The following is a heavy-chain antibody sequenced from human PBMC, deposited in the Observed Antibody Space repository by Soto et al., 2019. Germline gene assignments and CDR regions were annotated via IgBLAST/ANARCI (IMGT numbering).Heavy chain of an antibody. Sequence: TLSLTCSIYSGSFSGYYWSWIRQPPGKGLEWIGEISQSGNTNYSPPLKSRVSISIDTSKKQFSLNLASVSAADTAVYYCARAPKVSGSSQTRPDFWGQGTLVTVSS. CDR3: ARAPKVSGSSQTRPDF. CDR2: ISQSGNT. J-gene: IGHJ4*02. CDR1: SGSFSGYY. D-gene: IGHD6-6*01. V-gene: IGHV4-34*01.